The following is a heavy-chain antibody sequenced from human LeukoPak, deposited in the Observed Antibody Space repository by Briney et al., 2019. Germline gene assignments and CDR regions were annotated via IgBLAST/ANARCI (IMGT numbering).Heavy chain of an antibody. CDR1: GLTFSGYA. Sequence: GGSPRLSSAASGLTFSGYAMSWVCEAPGKGLWWVSAISFIGGRTHYADSVKGRFTISRDNSMNTLYLQMNSLSAEDTAVYYCAKDRYCSSTTCSRYFDYWGQGTLVTVSS. D-gene: IGHD2-2*01. V-gene: IGHV3-23*01. J-gene: IGHJ4*02. CDR2: ISFIGGRT. CDR3: AKDRYCSSTTCSRYFDY.